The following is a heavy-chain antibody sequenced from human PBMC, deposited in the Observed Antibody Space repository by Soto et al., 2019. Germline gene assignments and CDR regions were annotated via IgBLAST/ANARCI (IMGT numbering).Heavy chain of an antibody. CDR2: IYYTGST. CDR1: GGSVSSSSYY. J-gene: IGHJ6*02. V-gene: IGHV4-39*01. Sequence: SETLSLTCTVSGGSVSSSSYYWGWIRQPPEKGLEWIGNIYYTGSTYYNPSLKSRVTMSVDTSKNQFSLELSAVTAADTAVYYCVRRARSGISGHYYYYGMDVWGQGT. CDR3: VRRARSGISGHYYYYGMDV.